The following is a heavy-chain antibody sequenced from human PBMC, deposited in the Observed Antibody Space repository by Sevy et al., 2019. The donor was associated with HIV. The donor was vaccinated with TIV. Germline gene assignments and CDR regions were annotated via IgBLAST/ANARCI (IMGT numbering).Heavy chain of an antibody. Sequence: ASVTVSCKTFGYTFKTYGISWVRQAPGQGLEWMGWISAYSGDTNFAQKFQGRVTMTTDTSTSTAYMELSSLRSDDTAVYFCARDKPQGVVIIPGSMWGGVDYWGQGTVVTVSS. D-gene: IGHD2-2*01. CDR1: GYTFKTYG. J-gene: IGHJ4*02. V-gene: IGHV1-18*01. CDR2: ISAYSGDT. CDR3: ARDKPQGVVIIPGSMWGGVDY.